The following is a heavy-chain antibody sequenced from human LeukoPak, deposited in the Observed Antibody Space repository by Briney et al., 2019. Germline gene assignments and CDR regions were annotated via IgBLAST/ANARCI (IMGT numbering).Heavy chain of an antibody. CDR3: VRSYSSGWNNGFDI. V-gene: IGHV3-30*04. CDR2: ISYDGSNK. Sequence: PGGSLRLSCAASGFTFSSYPMHWVRQAAGKGLAGVGVISYDGSNKYYADSVKGRFTISSDNSKNTLYLQMASLRAENPAVYYCVRSYSSGWNNGFDICGQRGIVTLSS. D-gene: IGHD6-19*01. J-gene: IGHJ3*02. CDR1: GFTFSSYP.